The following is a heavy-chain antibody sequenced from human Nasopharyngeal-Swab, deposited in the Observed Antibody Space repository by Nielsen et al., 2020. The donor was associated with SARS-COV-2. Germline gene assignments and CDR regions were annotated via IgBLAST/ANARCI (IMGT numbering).Heavy chain of an antibody. V-gene: IGHV4-4*02. CDR3: ARGVPITLVGVVSSGGNQFDP. Sequence: SCTVSGGSISSYYWSWVRQPPRKGLEWIGEIYHSGSTNYNPSLKSRVTISVDKSKNQFSLKLSSVTAADTAVYYCARGVPITLVGVVSSGGNQFDPWGQGTPVTVSS. J-gene: IGHJ5*02. CDR1: GGSISSYY. CDR2: IYHSGST. D-gene: IGHD3-3*01.